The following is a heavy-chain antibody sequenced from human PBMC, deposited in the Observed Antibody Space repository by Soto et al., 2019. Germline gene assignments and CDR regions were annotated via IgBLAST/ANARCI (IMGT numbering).Heavy chain of an antibody. CDR2: ISGSGGST. J-gene: IGHJ6*02. CDR3: AKDPTNYYDSSGLSGMDV. D-gene: IGHD3-22*01. CDR1: GFTFSSYA. V-gene: IGHV3-23*01. Sequence: GGSLRLSCAASGFTFSSYAMSWVRQAPGKGLEWVSAISGSGGSTYYADSVKGRFTISRDNSKNTLYLQMNSLRAEDTAVYYCAKDPTNYYDSSGLSGMDVWGQGTTVTSP.